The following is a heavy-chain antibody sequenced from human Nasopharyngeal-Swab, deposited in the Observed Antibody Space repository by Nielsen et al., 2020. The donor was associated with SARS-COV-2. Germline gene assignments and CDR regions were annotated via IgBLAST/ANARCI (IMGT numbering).Heavy chain of an antibody. CDR3: TRLTTVVTFGRYYYYMDV. D-gene: IGHD4-23*01. CDR2: IWYDGSNK. J-gene: IGHJ6*03. V-gene: IGHV3-33*01. Sequence: GESLKISCAASGFTFSSYGMHWVRQAPGKGLEWVPVIWYDGSNKYYADSVKGRFTISRDNSKNTLYLQMNSLRAEDTAVYYCTRLTTVVTFGRYYYYMDVWGKGTTVTVSS. CDR1: GFTFSSYG.